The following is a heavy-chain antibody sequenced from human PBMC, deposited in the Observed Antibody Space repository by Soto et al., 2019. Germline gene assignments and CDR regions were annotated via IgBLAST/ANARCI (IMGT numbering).Heavy chain of an antibody. Sequence: QVQLQESGPALVKPSQTLSLTCTVSGGSISSGGYYWSWIRQHPGKGLEWVGYIYYSGSTYYNPSLKSRITISVNTSKNQFSLKLSSVTAADTAVYYCARGRVRGYELYSFDPWGQGTLVTVSS. J-gene: IGHJ5*02. CDR2: IYYSGST. D-gene: IGHD5-12*01. CDR1: GGSISSGGYY. CDR3: ARGRVRGYELYSFDP. V-gene: IGHV4-31*03.